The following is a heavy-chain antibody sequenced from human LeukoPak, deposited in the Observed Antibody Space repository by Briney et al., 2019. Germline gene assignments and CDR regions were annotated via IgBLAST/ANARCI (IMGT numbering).Heavy chain of an antibody. CDR1: GGSISSNNW. Sequence: SETLSLTCAVSGGSISSNNWWGWVRQPPGKGLEWIGETYHSGSPNYNPSLKSRATISVDKSRNHFSLNLSSVTAADTAVYYCARVNINNWHRCDYWGQGTLVTVSS. V-gene: IGHV4-4*02. CDR3: ARVNINNWHRCDY. J-gene: IGHJ4*02. CDR2: TYHSGSP. D-gene: IGHD1-1*01.